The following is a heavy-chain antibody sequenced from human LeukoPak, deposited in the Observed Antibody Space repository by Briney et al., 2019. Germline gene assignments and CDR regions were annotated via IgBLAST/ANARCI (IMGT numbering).Heavy chain of an antibody. Sequence: GGSLRLSCAASGFTFSSYEMNWVRQAPGKGLEWVANIKKDGSEKYYVDSVKGRFTISRDNAKKSLYLQMNSLRAEDTAVYYCARHLSGITGYTYGRGIDYWGQGTLLTVSS. CDR2: IKKDGSEK. J-gene: IGHJ4*02. D-gene: IGHD5-18*01. CDR3: ARHLSGITGYTYGRGIDY. CDR1: GFTFSSYE. V-gene: IGHV3-7*01.